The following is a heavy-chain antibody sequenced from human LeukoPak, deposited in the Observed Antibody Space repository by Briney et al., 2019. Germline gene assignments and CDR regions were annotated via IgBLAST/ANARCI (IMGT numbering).Heavy chain of an antibody. V-gene: IGHV4-59*08. CDR1: GGSISSYY. CDR3: ARLWDSSSSLDY. Sequence: SETLSLTCTVSGGSISSYYWTWIRQPPGKGLGLEWIGYIYYSGGTNYNPSLKSRVTISIDKSKNQVSLKLSSVTAADTAVYYCARLWDSSSSLDYWGQGTLVTVSS. CDR2: IYYSGGT. D-gene: IGHD6-6*01. J-gene: IGHJ4*02.